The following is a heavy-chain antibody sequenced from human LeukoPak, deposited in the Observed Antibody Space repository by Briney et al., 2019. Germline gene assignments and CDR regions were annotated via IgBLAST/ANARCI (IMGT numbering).Heavy chain of an antibody. Sequence: GGSLRLSCAASGFTFSSYAMSWVRQAPGKGPEWVSAIIGSGGITHYADSVKGRFTISRDNSKNTLYLQMDSLRAEDTAIYYCAKDQGEFDYWGQGTLVTVSS. CDR1: GFTFSSYA. CDR2: IIGSGGIT. CDR3: AKDQGEFDY. V-gene: IGHV3-23*01. D-gene: IGHD2-21*01. J-gene: IGHJ4*02.